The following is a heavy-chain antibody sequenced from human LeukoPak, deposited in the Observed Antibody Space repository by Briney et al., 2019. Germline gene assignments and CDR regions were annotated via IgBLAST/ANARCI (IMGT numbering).Heavy chain of an antibody. Sequence: GGSLRLSCAASGFTFSDYYMSWIRQAPGKGLEWVSYISSSSSYTNYADSVKGRFTISSDNAKNSLYLQMNSLRAEDTAVYYCARSDSVGFEDYYDILTGCYKTYRYYGMDVWGKGTTVTVSS. CDR1: GFTFSDYY. V-gene: IGHV3-11*06. J-gene: IGHJ6*04. D-gene: IGHD3-9*01. CDR3: ARSDSVGFEDYYDILTGCYKTYRYYGMDV. CDR2: ISSSSSYT.